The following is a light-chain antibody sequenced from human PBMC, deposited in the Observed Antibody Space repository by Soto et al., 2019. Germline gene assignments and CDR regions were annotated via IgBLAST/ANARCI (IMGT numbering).Light chain of an antibody. CDR1: SSDVGSYNL. Sequence: QSALTQPASVSGSPGQSSTISCTGTSSDVGSYNLVSWYQQHPGKAPKLMIYEGSKRPSGVSNRFSGSKSGNTASLTISGLQAEDEADYYCRSYAGSSTRVFGGGTKLTVL. V-gene: IGLV2-23*01. J-gene: IGLJ2*01. CDR3: RSYAGSSTRV. CDR2: EGS.